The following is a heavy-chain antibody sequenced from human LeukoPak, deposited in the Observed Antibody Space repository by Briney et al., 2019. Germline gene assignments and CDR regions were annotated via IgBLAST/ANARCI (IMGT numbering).Heavy chain of an antibody. D-gene: IGHD3-22*01. CDR2: ISSSSYI. Sequence: GGSLRLSCAASGFTFSSYSMNWVRQAPGKGLEWVSPISSSSYIYYADSVKGRFTISRDNAKNSLYLQMNSLRAEDTAVYYCAKDGQYYYDSSGYGLWGQGTLVTVSS. J-gene: IGHJ4*02. V-gene: IGHV3-21*04. CDR1: GFTFSSYS. CDR3: AKDGQYYYDSSGYGL.